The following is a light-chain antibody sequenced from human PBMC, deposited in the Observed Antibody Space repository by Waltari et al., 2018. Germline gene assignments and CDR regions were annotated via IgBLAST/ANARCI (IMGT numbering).Light chain of an antibody. CDR2: ANN. V-gene: IGLV1-44*01. Sequence: QSVLTRPPSASGTPGQRVTISCSGSSSNIGSNTVNWYQQLPGTAPKLLISANNHRPSGVPDRVSGSKSGTSASLAISGLQSEDEADYYCTTWDDSLNGVVFGGGTKLTV. J-gene: IGLJ3*02. CDR3: TTWDDSLNGVV. CDR1: SSNIGSNT.